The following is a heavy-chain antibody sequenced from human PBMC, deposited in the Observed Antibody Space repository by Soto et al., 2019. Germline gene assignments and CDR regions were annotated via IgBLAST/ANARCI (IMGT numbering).Heavy chain of an antibody. Sequence: PGGSLRLSCSASGFTFSSYAMHWVRQAPGKGLEYVSAISSNGGSTYYADSVKGRFTISRDNSKNTLYLQMSRLRAEDTAVYYCVNGSEAALGRYYYYGLDVWGQGTTVTVFS. CDR1: GFTFSSYA. D-gene: IGHD2-15*01. V-gene: IGHV3-64D*06. CDR3: VNGSEAALGRYYYYGLDV. J-gene: IGHJ6*02. CDR2: ISSNGGST.